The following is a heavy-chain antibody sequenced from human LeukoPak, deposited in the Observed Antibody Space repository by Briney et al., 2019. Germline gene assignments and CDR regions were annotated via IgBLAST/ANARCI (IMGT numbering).Heavy chain of an antibody. CDR2: INHSGST. CDR3: ARTYEIVEATAYYYYYYYMDV. J-gene: IGHJ6*03. D-gene: IGHD1-26*01. V-gene: IGHV4-34*01. Sequence: SETLSLTCAVYGGSFSGYYWSWIRQPPGKGLEWIGEINHSGSTNYNPSLKSRVTISVDTSKNQFSLKLSSVTAADTAIYYCARTYEIVEATAYYYYYYYMDVWAKGTTVIVSS. CDR1: GGSFSGYY.